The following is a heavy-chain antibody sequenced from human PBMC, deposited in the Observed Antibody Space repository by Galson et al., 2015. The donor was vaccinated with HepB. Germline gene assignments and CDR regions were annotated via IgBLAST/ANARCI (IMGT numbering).Heavy chain of an antibody. CDR3: ALEMATTSFFDY. J-gene: IGHJ4*02. Sequence: SVKVSCKASGYTFTGYYLHWVRQAPGQGLEWMGCINLNNGFTSYTQKFKGRVTVTRDTSISTAYMDLSRLRSDDTAVYYCALEMATTSFFDYWGQGTLVTVSS. CDR2: INLNNGFT. V-gene: IGHV1-2*02. CDR1: GYTFTGYY. D-gene: IGHD5-24*01.